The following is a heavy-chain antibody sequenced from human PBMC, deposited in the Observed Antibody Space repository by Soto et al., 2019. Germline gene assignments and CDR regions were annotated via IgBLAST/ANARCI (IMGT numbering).Heavy chain of an antibody. Sequence: QVQLVESGGGVVQPGRSLRLSCADSGFTFSNYGMHWVRQAPGKGLEWVAVISYDGSNKYYADSVKGRFTISRDNSKNTLYLQMNSLRAEDTAVYYCAKASAIVVVTTGFDYWGQGTLVTVSS. J-gene: IGHJ4*02. CDR1: GFTFSNYG. V-gene: IGHV3-30*18. D-gene: IGHD3-22*01. CDR3: AKASAIVVVTTGFDY. CDR2: ISYDGSNK.